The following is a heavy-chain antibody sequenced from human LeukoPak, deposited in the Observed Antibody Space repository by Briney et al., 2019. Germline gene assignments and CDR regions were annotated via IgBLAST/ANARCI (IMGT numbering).Heavy chain of an antibody. D-gene: IGHD2-2*01. CDR2: IYYSGST. CDR3: ARIYCSSTSCYGMDV. V-gene: IGHV4-59*08. Sequence: SETLSLTCTVSGGSISSYCWSWIRQPPGKGLEWIGYIYYSGSTNYNPSLKSRVTISVDTSKNQFSLKLSTVTAADTAVYYCARIYCSSTSCYGMDVWGQGTTVTVSS. J-gene: IGHJ6*02. CDR1: GGSISSYC.